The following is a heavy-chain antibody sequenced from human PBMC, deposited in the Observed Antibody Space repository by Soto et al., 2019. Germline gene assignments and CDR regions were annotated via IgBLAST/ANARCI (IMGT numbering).Heavy chain of an antibody. CDR2: MRANSGDT. J-gene: IGHJ5*02. Sequence: QVQLVQSGAEVKKPGASVKVSCKASGDTFTNFDLNWVRQATGQGLEWMGWMRANSGDTGHAQKFQGRVSMTWSTSISTAYMELSSLRAEDTAVYYCARYIYGQGFKAWGQGTLVIVSS. D-gene: IGHD5-18*01. CDR1: GDTFTNFD. V-gene: IGHV1-8*01. CDR3: ARYIYGQGFKA.